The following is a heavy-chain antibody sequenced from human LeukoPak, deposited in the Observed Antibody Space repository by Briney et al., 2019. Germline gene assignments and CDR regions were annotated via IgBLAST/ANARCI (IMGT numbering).Heavy chain of an antibody. CDR2: ISGSGGST. V-gene: IGHV3-23*01. J-gene: IGHJ4*02. Sequence: PGGSLRLSCAASGFTFSSYGMSWVRQAPGKGLEGVSAISGSGGSTYYADSVKGRFTISGDNSKNTLYLQMNSLRAEDTAVYYCVKDDGWVQYANWGQGTLVTVSS. D-gene: IGHD5-24*01. CDR1: GFTFSSYG. CDR3: VKDDGWVQYAN.